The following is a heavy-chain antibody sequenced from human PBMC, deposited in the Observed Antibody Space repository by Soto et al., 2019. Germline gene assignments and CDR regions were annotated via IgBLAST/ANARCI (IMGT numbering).Heavy chain of an antibody. D-gene: IGHD6-13*01. CDR1: GFTFSSYA. J-gene: IGHJ6*02. Sequence: EVQLLESGGGLVQPGGSLRLSCAASGFTFSSYAMSWVRQAPGKGLEWVAVISGSGDSTYYADSVRGRFTISSDNSKNTLYLQMNSLRAEDTAVYYCAKDGDGAAAGPTKFSGMDGWGQGTRVSVSS. CDR2: ISGSGDST. CDR3: AKDGDGAAAGPTKFSGMDG. V-gene: IGHV3-23*01.